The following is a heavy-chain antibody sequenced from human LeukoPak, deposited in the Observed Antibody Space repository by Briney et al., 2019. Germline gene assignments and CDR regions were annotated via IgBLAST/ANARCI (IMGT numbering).Heavy chain of an antibody. CDR2: IYYSGST. D-gene: IGHD6-19*01. J-gene: IGHJ3*02. CDR1: GGSISSSSYY. V-gene: IGHV4-39*07. CDR3: AIASIAVAGMRGAFDI. Sequence: SETLSLTCTVSGGSISSSSYYWGWIRQPPGKGLEWIGSIYYSGSTYYNPSLKSRVTISVDTSKNQFSLKLSSVTAADTAVYYCAIASIAVAGMRGAFDIWGQGTMVTVSS.